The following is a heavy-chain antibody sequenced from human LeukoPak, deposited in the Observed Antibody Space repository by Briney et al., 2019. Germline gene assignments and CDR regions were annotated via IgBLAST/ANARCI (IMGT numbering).Heavy chain of an antibody. CDR3: ARGWGEQLGYYYYYYGMDV. CDR1: GGSFSGYY. CDR2: INHRGST. Sequence: SETLSLTCALYGGSFSGYYWSWIRQPPGKGLEWIGEINHRGSTNYNPSLKRRVTISVATSKNQFSLKLSSVTAADTAVYYCARGWGEQLGYYYYYYGMDVWGQGTTVTVSS. D-gene: IGHD6-6*01. J-gene: IGHJ6*02. V-gene: IGHV4-34*01.